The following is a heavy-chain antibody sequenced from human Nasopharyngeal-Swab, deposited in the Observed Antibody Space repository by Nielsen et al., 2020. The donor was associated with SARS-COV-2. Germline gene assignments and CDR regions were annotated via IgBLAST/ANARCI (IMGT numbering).Heavy chain of an antibody. CDR3: IRWERGAYFDY. D-gene: IGHD1-26*01. V-gene: IGHV3-72*01. J-gene: IGHJ4*02. CDR2: TRKRSNTYAT. Sequence: VHEGPGKGLEWVGRTRKRSNTYATEYAAPVKGRFTISRDDSKNSLYLHMSSLTTEDTAVYYCIRWERGAYFDYWGQGTLVTVSS.